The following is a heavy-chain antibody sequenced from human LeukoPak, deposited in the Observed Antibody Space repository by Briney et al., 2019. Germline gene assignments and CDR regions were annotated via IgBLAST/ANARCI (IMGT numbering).Heavy chain of an antibody. CDR2: ISAYNGNT. J-gene: IGHJ3*02. CDR3: ARAPCSSTSCYGLTAFDI. Sequence: AASVKVSCKASDYTFTSYGISWVRQAPGQGLEWMGWISAYNGNTNYAQKLQGRVTMTTDTSTSTAYMELRSLRSDDTAVYYCARAPCSSTSCYGLTAFDIWGQGTMVTVSS. CDR1: DYTFTSYG. D-gene: IGHD2-2*01. V-gene: IGHV1-18*01.